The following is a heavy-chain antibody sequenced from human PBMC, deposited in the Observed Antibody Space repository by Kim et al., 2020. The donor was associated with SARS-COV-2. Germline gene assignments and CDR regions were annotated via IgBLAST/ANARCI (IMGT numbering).Heavy chain of an antibody. Sequence: DSAKGRFTISRDNSKNTLYLKVNSLRAEDTAVYYCAKRGWTTGTTYYFDYWGQGTLVTVSS. J-gene: IGHJ4*02. V-gene: IGHV3-23*01. CDR3: AKRGWTTGTTYYFDY. D-gene: IGHD1-1*01.